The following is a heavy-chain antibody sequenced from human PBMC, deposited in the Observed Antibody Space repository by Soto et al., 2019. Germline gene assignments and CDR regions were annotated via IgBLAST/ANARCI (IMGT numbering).Heavy chain of an antibody. D-gene: IGHD1-26*01. V-gene: IGHV1-69*01. CDR2: IIPIFGTA. CDR3: ARGDLGETWDLYYYGMDV. Sequence: QVQLVQSGAEVKKPGSSVKVSCKASGGTFSSYAISWVRQAPGQGLEWMGGIIPIFGTANYAQKFQGRVTITADESTSTAYMELSSLRSEDTAVYYCARGDLGETWDLYYYGMDVWGQGTTVTVSS. J-gene: IGHJ6*02. CDR1: GGTFSSYA.